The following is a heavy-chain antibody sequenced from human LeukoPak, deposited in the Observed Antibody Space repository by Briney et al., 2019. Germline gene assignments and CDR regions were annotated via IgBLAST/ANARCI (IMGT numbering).Heavy chain of an antibody. V-gene: IGHV4-34*01. CDR2: INHSGST. CDR1: GGSFSGYY. CDR3: ARARYDFWSGYYGPFDY. J-gene: IGHJ4*02. D-gene: IGHD3-3*01. Sequence: SETLSLTCAVYGGSFSGYYWSWIRQPPGKGLEWIGEINHSGSTNYNPSLKSRVTISVDTSKNQFSLKLSSVTAADTAVYYCARARYDFWSGYYGPFDYWGQGTLVTVSS.